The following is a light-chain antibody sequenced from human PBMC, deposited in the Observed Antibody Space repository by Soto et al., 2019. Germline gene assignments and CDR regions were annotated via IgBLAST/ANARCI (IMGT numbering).Light chain of an antibody. CDR3: NSYASSSPIV. CDR1: RSDVGGYNY. J-gene: IGLJ2*01. CDR2: EVS. V-gene: IGLV2-14*01. Sequence: QSVLTQPASVSGSPGQAITISCTGTRSDVGGYNYVSWYQHHPGKAPKLMIYEVSNRPSGVSNRFSGSKSGNTASLTISGLQAEDEADYYCNSYASSSPIVFGRGTKVTVL.